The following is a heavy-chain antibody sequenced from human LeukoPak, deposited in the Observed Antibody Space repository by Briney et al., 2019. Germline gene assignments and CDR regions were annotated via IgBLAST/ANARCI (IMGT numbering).Heavy chain of an antibody. D-gene: IGHD3-22*01. V-gene: IGHV1-24*01. J-gene: IGHJ4*02. Sequence: ASVKVSCKVSGYIFTELSMHWVRQAPGKGLEWTGSLDPENGETLYAQEFQGRVTLTEDTSADTAYMELISLRSEDTAVYYCTRSAVVLPYYFDYWGQGTLVTVSS. CDR2: LDPENGET. CDR3: TRSAVVLPYYFDY. CDR1: GYIFTELS.